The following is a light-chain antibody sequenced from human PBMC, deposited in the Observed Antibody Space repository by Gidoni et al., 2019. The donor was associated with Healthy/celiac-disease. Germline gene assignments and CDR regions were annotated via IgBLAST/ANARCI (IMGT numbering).Light chain of an antibody. Sequence: QSARTQPASVSGSPGQSITVSCTGTSRDVGSYNLVSWYQQHPGKAPKLMIYEGSKRPSGVSNRFSGSKSGNTASLTISGLQAEDEADYYCCSYAGSSTLVFGGGTTLTVL. V-gene: IGLV2-23*01. CDR3: CSYAGSSTLV. CDR2: EGS. J-gene: IGLJ2*01. CDR1: SRDVGSYNL.